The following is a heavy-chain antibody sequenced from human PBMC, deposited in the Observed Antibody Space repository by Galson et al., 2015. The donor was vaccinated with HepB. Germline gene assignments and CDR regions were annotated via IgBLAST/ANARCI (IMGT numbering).Heavy chain of an antibody. CDR2: IWYDGSNK. D-gene: IGHD3-22*01. V-gene: IGHV3-33*01. Sequence: SLRLSCAASGFTFSSYGMHWVRQAPGKGLEWVAVIWYDGSNKYYADSVKGRFTISRDNSKNTLYLQMNSLRAEDTAVYYCARNYDSSGYYWIDYWGQGTLVTVSS. CDR3: ARNYDSSGYYWIDY. CDR1: GFTFSSYG. J-gene: IGHJ4*02.